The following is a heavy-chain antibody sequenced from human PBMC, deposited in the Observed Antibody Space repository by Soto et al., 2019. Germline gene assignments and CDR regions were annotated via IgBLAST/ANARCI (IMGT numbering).Heavy chain of an antibody. V-gene: IGHV3-30-3*01. CDR2: ISYDGSNK. CDR3: ARDRAVVGATRWEYYYYYGMDV. Sequence: GGSLRLSCAASGFTFSSYAMHWVRQAPGKGLEWVAVISYDGSNKYYADSVKGRFTISRDNSKNTLYLQMNSLRAEDTAVYYCARDRAVVGATRWEYYYYYGMDVWGQGTTVTVSS. CDR1: GFTFSSYA. D-gene: IGHD1-26*01. J-gene: IGHJ6*02.